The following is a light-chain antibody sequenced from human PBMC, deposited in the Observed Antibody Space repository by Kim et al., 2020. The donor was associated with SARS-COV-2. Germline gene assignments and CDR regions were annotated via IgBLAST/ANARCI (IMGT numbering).Light chain of an antibody. Sequence: ELTQPPSASGTPGQRVTISCSESTSSLESNYIYWYRQLPGVAPTLLIYRSDQRPPGVPQRISASKSGTSASMAISGLRSEDEAYYYCATWDASLSAWVFGGGTQLTVL. CDR2: RSD. CDR1: TSSLESNY. CDR3: ATWDASLSAWV. V-gene: IGLV1-47*01. J-gene: IGLJ3*02.